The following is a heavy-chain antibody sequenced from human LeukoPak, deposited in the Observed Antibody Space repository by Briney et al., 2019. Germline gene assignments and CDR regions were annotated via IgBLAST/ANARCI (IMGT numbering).Heavy chain of an antibody. Sequence: GGPLRLSCAASGFTFSSYWMPWVRQAPGKGLVWVSRINSDGRSTSYADSVKGRFTISRDNAKNTLYLQMNSLRAEDTAVYYCARRGGYGMNYWGQGTLVTVSS. D-gene: IGHD6-25*01. CDR2: INSDGRST. CDR1: GFTFSSYW. V-gene: IGHV3-74*01. CDR3: ARRGGYGMNY. J-gene: IGHJ4*02.